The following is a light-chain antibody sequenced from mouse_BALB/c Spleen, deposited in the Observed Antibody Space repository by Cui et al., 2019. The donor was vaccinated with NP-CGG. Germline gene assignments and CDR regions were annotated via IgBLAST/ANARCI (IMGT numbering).Light chain of an antibody. CDR3: ALWYSNHWV. CDR2: GTN. Sequence: QAVVTQESALTTSPGETVTLTCRSSTGAVKTNNYANWVQEKPDHLFTGLIGGTNNRAPGVPARFSGSRIGDKAALTITGAQTEDEAIYFCALWYSNHWVFGGGTKLTVL. CDR1: TGAVKTNNY. J-gene: IGLJ1*01. V-gene: IGLV1*01.